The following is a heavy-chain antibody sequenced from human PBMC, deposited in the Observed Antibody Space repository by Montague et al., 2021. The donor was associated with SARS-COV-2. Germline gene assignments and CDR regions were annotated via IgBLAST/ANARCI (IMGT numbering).Heavy chain of an antibody. J-gene: IGHJ4*02. CDR3: ARGRQHINMVVVVVTGGEYYFDF. D-gene: IGHD3-22*01. CDR1: DGSFSDYS. CDR2: INHRGST. Sequence: SKTLSLTCAVYDGSFSDYSWTWIRQPPGKGPEWIGEINHRGSTNYNPSLKSRVTISVDTSKNQFSLKMTSVTAADTAVYYCARGRQHINMVVVVVTGGEYYFDFWGQGTLVAVSS. V-gene: IGHV4-34*01.